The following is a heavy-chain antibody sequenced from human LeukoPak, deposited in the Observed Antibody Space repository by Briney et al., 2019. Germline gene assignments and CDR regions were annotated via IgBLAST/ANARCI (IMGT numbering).Heavy chain of an antibody. Sequence: GGSLRLSCAASGFTVSSNNMNWVRQAPGKGLEWVSVIYSGGSTYYADSVKGRFTISRDNSKNTLYLQMNSLRAEDTAVYYCAKTYTYCGGDCYQPFDYWGQGTLVTVSS. CDR2: IYSGGST. CDR3: AKTYTYCGGDCYQPFDY. D-gene: IGHD2-21*02. CDR1: GFTVSSNN. V-gene: IGHV3-53*01. J-gene: IGHJ4*02.